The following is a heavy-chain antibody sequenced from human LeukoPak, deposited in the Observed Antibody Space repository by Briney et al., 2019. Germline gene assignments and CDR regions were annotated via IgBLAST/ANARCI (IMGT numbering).Heavy chain of an antibody. CDR3: ARDRGGNYPWFDP. D-gene: IGHD1-26*01. Sequence: GGSLRLSCAASGFTFSDYYMSWIRQAPGKGLEWVSYISSGGKTIYYADSVKGRFTISRDNAKNSLYLQMNSLSVEDTAVYFCARDRGGNYPWFDPWGQGTLVTVSS. J-gene: IGHJ5*02. CDR1: GFTFSDYY. V-gene: IGHV3-11*01. CDR2: ISSGGKTI.